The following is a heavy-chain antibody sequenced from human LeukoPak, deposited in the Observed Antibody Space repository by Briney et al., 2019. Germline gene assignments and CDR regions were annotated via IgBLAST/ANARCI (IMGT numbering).Heavy chain of an antibody. Sequence: PGGSLRLSCAASGFTFSNYAMSWVRQAAGKGLEWVSAISGSGGSTSYADSVKGRFTISRDNSKNTLYLQMNSLRAEDTAVYYCAKDGQGATPGGWFDPWGQGTLVIVSS. CDR3: AKDGQGATPGGWFDP. V-gene: IGHV3-23*01. D-gene: IGHD1-26*01. CDR2: ISGSGGST. J-gene: IGHJ5*02. CDR1: GFTFSNYA.